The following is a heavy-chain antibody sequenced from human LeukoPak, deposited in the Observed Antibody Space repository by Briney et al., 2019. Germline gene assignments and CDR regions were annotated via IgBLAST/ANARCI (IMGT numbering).Heavy chain of an antibody. CDR3: ARDETRRFDY. J-gene: IGHJ4*02. CDR2: IKEDGSEK. Sequence: PGGSLRLSCAASGFTFSNHWMTWVRQAPGKGLEWVANIKEDGSEKYYVDSVKGRFTISKDNAHNSLYLQMNSLRVEDTAVYYCARDETRRFDYWGQGTLVTVSS. V-gene: IGHV3-7*01. CDR1: GFTFSNHW.